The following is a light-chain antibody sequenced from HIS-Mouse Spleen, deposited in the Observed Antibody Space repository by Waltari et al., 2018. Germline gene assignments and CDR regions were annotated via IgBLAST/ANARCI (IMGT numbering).Light chain of an antibody. J-gene: IGLJ1*01. CDR3: QVWDSSSDHPYV. CDR2: DDS. Sequence: SYVMTQPPSVSVAPGKTARITCGGNNIGSKSGHWYQQKPGQAPVLVVYDDSDRPSGIPERFSGSNSGNTATLTISRVEAGDEADYYCQVWDSSSDHPYVFGTGTKVTVL. CDR1: NIGSKS. V-gene: IGLV3-21*03.